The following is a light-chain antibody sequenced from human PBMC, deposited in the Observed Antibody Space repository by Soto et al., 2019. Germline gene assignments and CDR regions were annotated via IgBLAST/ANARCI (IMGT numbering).Light chain of an antibody. CDR3: QQYDTL. J-gene: IGKJ2*01. Sequence: DIQMTQSPSSLSASVGDRVTITCRASQGISNYLAWYQQKPGTVPKLLIYDASNLETGVPSRFSGSGSGTDFTFTIGSLRPEDIATYYCQQYDTLFGQGTKLEIK. CDR1: QGISNY. CDR2: DAS. V-gene: IGKV1-33*01.